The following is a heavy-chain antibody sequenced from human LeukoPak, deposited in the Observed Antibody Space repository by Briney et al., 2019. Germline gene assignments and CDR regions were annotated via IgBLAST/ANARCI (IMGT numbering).Heavy chain of an antibody. CDR3: VRDSSGNNGGYGMDV. CDR2: ISYDGSNK. J-gene: IGHJ6*02. CDR1: GFTFSSYA. V-gene: IGHV3-30*14. D-gene: IGHD1-26*01. Sequence: PGGSLRLSCAASGFTFSSYAMHWVRQAPGKGLEWVAVISYDGSNKYYADSVKGRFTISRDNSKNTLYLQMNSLRVDDTAIYYCVRDSSGNNGGYGMDVWGQGTTVTVSS.